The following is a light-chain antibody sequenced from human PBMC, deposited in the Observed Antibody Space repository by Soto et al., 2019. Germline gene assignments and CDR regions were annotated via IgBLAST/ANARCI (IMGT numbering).Light chain of an antibody. Sequence: QSALTQPHSASGSPGQSFTISCTGTSSDVGGYNYVSWYQQYPGKAPRLVLYEVTKRPSGVPDRFSGSKSCNTASLTVSGLQAEDEADYYCSSFSGFSTVFGTGTKLTVL. J-gene: IGLJ1*01. CDR1: SSDVGGYNY. CDR3: SSFSGFSTV. CDR2: EVT. V-gene: IGLV2-8*01.